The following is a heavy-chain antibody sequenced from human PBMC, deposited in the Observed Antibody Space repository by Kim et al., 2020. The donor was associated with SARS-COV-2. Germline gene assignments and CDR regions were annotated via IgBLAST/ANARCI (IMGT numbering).Heavy chain of an antibody. CDR1: GGTFSSYA. CDR2: IIPIFGTA. D-gene: IGHD6-13*01. CDR3: ARDRVQYSSSWYQYYYYYGMDV. J-gene: IGHJ6*02. Sequence: SVKVSCKASGGTFSSYAISWVRQAPGQGLEWMGGIIPIFGTANYAQKFQGRVTITADESTSTAYMELSSLRSEDTAVYYCARDRVQYSSSWYQYYYYYGMDVWGQGTTVTVSS. V-gene: IGHV1-69*13.